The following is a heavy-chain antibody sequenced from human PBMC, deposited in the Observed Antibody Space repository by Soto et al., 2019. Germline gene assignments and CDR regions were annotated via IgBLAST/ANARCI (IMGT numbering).Heavy chain of an antibody. CDR3: VKDSSADFWNNYYTGAGAFDF. D-gene: IGHD3-3*01. CDR1: GFTFGDYA. J-gene: IGHJ3*01. V-gene: IGHV3-9*01. CDR2: ISWNRATI. Sequence: EVKLVESGGGLVQPCRSLRLSCAASGFTFGDYAMHWVRQVPGRGLEWVSGISWNRATIEYADSVKGRFTISRDNAKNSLYLQMDSLSAEDAALYFCVKDSSADFWNNYYTGAGAFDFWGQVTMVTVSS.